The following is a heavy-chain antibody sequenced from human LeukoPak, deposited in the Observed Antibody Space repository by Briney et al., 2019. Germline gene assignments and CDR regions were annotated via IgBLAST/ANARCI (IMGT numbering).Heavy chain of an antibody. V-gene: IGHV1-69*13. CDR1: GYTFTGYY. Sequence: AASVKVSCKASGYTFTGYYMHWVRQAPGQGLEWMGGIIPIFGTANYAQKFQGRVTITADESTSTAYMELSSLRSEDTAVYYCARVRYYYDSSGYYHPFDPWGQGTLVTVSS. J-gene: IGHJ5*02. CDR3: ARVRYYYDSSGYYHPFDP. CDR2: IIPIFGTA. D-gene: IGHD3-22*01.